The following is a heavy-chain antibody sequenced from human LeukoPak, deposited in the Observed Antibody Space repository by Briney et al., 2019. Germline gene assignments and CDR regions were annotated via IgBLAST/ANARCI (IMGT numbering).Heavy chain of an antibody. CDR1: GFTFTNGW. J-gene: IGHJ4*02. Sequence: GGSLRLPCAASGFTFTNGWMTWVRQAPGKGLEWVGRIKSKGDGETTDYGAPVKGRFTMSRDDSKATLYLQMNFLQAEDTAVYYCATDLGLTMIRGVIVHWGQGALVIVSS. CDR3: ATDLGLTMIRGVIVH. V-gene: IGHV3-15*01. D-gene: IGHD3-10*01. CDR2: IKSKGDGETT.